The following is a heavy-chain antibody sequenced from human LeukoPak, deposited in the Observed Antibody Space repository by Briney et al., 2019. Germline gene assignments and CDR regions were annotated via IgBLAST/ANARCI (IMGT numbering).Heavy chain of an antibody. CDR1: GYTFTSYG. Sequence: ASVKVSCKASGYTFTSYGISWGRQAPGQRLEWMGWISAYNGNTNYAQKLQGRVTMTTDTSTSTAYMELRRLRSDDTAVYYCARDSPGGSGSYNWFDPWGQGTLVSVSS. J-gene: IGHJ5*02. V-gene: IGHV1-18*01. D-gene: IGHD3-10*01. CDR3: ARDSPGGSGSYNWFDP. CDR2: ISAYNGNT.